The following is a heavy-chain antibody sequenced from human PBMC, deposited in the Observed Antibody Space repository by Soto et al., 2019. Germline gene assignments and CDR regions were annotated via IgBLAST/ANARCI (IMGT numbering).Heavy chain of an antibody. J-gene: IGHJ6*02. D-gene: IGHD6-6*01. CDR2: IYPGDSDT. CDR1: GYSFTSYW. V-gene: IGHV5-51*01. Sequence: PGESLKISCKGSGYSFTSYWIGWVRQMPGKGLEWMGIIYPGDSDTRYSPSFQGQVTISADKSISTAYLQWSSLKASDTAMYYCARLGQLVPYYYGMDVWGQGTTVTVSS. CDR3: ARLGQLVPYYYGMDV.